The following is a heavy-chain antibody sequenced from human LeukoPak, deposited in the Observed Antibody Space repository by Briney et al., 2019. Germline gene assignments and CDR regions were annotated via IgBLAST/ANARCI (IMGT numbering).Heavy chain of an antibody. CDR2: IKAGNGDT. V-gene: IGHV1-3*01. J-gene: IGHJ4*02. CDR3: ARGVGQREYSYAL. D-gene: IGHD5-18*01. CDR1: GYSFTNYV. Sequence: ASVKVSCKASGYSFTNYVVHWVRQAPGQRPEWMGWIKAGNGDTKYSPNFQGRVTMTRNTSTTTAYMELSSLRSEDTAVYYCARGVGQREYSYALWGQGTLVTVSS.